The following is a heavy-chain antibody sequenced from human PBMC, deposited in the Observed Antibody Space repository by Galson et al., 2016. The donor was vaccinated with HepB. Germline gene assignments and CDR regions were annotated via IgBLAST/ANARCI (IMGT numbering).Heavy chain of an antibody. Sequence: TLSLTCVVSGDSISSGGNSWSWIRQPPGKGLEWIGFIYHSGSTYYNPSLKSRVTISVDRSKNQFSLKLNSVSAADTAVYYCARVVSNWAVAFDIWGQWTKVTVSS. J-gene: IGHJ3*02. V-gene: IGHV4-30-2*01. D-gene: IGHD2-2*01. CDR1: GDSISSGGNS. CDR2: IYHSGST. CDR3: ARVVSNWAVAFDI.